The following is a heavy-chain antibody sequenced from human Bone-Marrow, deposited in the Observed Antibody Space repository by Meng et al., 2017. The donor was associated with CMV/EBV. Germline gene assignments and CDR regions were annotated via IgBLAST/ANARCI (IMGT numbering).Heavy chain of an antibody. Sequence: SETLSLTCAVYGGSFSGYYWSWIRQPPGKGLEWIGEINHSGSTNYNPSLKSRVTISVDTSKNQFSLKLSSVTAADTAVYYCARDIMGSSSYYGMDVWGQGTTVTVSS. V-gene: IGHV4-34*01. CDR2: INHSGST. CDR3: ARDIMGSSSYYGMDV. D-gene: IGHD3-16*01. J-gene: IGHJ6*02. CDR1: GGSFSGYY.